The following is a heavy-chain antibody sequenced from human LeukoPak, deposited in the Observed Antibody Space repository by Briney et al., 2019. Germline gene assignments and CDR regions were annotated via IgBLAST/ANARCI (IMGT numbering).Heavy chain of an antibody. Sequence: ASVKVSCKASGYTFTSYYMHWVGQARGQGLEWMGIINPSGGSTSYAQKFQGRVTMTRDTSTSTAYMELGSLTSDDTAVYYCARGSSGYYYVPDYWGQGTLVTVSS. CDR1: GYTFTSYY. J-gene: IGHJ4*02. D-gene: IGHD3-22*01. V-gene: IGHV1-46*01. CDR3: ARGSSGYYYVPDY. CDR2: INPSGGST.